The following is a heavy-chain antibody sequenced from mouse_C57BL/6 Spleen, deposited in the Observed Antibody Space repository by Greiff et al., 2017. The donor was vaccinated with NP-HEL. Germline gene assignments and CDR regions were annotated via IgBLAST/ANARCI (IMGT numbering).Heavy chain of an antibody. Sequence: QVQLQQSGPGLVAPSQSLSITCTVSGFSLTSYGVDWVRQSPGKGLEWLGVIWGVGSTNYNSALKSRLSISKDNSKSQVFLKMNSLQTDDTAMYYCASRAGTGAMDYWGQGTSVTVSS. CDR1: GFSLTSYG. CDR2: IWGVGST. CDR3: ASRAGTGAMDY. V-gene: IGHV2-6*01. D-gene: IGHD3-3*01. J-gene: IGHJ4*01.